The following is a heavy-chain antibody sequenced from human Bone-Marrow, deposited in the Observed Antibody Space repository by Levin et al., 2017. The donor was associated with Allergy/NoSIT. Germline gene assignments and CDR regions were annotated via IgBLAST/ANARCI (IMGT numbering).Heavy chain of an antibody. CDR2: IYYSGST. V-gene: IGHV4-31*03. D-gene: IGHD4-17*01. CDR3: ARDAAYGDSSSYYYYGMDV. CDR1: GGSISSGGYY. J-gene: IGHJ6*02. Sequence: PSETLSLTCTVSGGSISSGGYYWSWIRQHPGKGLEWIGYIYYSGSTYYNPSLKSRVTISVDTSKNQFSLKLSSVTAADTAVYYCARDAAYGDSSSYYYYGMDVWGQGTTVTVSS.